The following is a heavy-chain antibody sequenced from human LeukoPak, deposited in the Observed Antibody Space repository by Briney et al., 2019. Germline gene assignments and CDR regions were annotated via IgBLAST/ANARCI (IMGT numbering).Heavy chain of an antibody. J-gene: IGHJ4*02. CDR2: ISSSGTYK. CDR1: GFTFSSYA. Sequence: SGGSLRLSCAASGFTFSSYAMSWVRQAPGKWLEWVSSISSSGTYKYYADSLEGRITISRDNGKNSLFLQVNSLRAEDTAVYYCARDYSSGWYHFDYWGQGILVTVSS. D-gene: IGHD6-19*01. CDR3: ARDYSSGWYHFDY. V-gene: IGHV3-21*01.